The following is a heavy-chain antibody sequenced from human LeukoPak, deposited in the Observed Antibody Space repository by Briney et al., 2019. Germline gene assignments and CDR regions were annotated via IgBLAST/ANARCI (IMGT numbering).Heavy chain of an antibody. CDR2: ISSTSTSI. J-gene: IGHJ4*02. CDR3: ARGGVYDSSGYYLIDY. V-gene: IGHV3-48*02. Sequence: PGGSLSLSCAASGFTFSSWPMNWVRQAPGKGLEWVSYISSTSTSISYADSVKGRFTISRDNGKNSLYLQMNSLRDEDTAAYYCARGGVYDSSGYYLIDYWGQGTPVSVSS. D-gene: IGHD3-22*01. CDR1: GFTFSSWP.